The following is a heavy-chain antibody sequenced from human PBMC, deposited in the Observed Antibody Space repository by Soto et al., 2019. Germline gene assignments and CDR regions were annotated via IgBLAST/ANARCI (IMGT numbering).Heavy chain of an antibody. CDR3: ASQSSEWLLFAS. CDR1: GFTFSSYS. D-gene: IGHD5-12*01. J-gene: IGHJ4*02. CDR2: ISSSSSTI. V-gene: IGHV3-48*01. Sequence: EVQLVESGGGLVQPGGSLRLSCAASGFTFSSYSMNWVRQARGTGLEWVSYISSSSSTIYYADSVKGRFTISRDNAKNSLYLQMNSLRAEDTAVYYCASQSSEWLLFASWGQGTLVTVSS.